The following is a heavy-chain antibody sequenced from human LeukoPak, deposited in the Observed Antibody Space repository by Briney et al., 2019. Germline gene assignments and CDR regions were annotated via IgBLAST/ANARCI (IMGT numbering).Heavy chain of an antibody. CDR2: ISSNTGKT. CDR3: AKVAGDRMDY. D-gene: IGHD6-13*01. V-gene: IGHV1-18*01. CDR1: GYTFATYD. J-gene: IGHJ4*02. Sequence: ASVKVSCKASGYTFATYDFCWVRQAPGHGLEWMGWISSNTGKTDYAQKFQGRVTLTTDTSTSTAYMELRSLRPDDTALYYCAKVAGDRMDYWGQGTLLTVSS.